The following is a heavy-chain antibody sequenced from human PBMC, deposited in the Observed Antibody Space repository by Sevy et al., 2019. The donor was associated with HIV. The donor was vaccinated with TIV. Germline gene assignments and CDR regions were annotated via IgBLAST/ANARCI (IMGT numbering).Heavy chain of an antibody. J-gene: IGHJ4*02. V-gene: IGHV3-30*02. CDR3: ASDILTGSDY. CDR1: GFTFSSYG. CDR2: IWYDGTDK. Sequence: GGSLRLSCAASGFTFSSYGMHWVRQAPGKGLEWVAFIWYDGTDKYYADSVKGRFTISRDNSKNTLYLQMNSLRAEDTAVSYCASDILTGSDYWGQGTLVTVSS. D-gene: IGHD3-9*01.